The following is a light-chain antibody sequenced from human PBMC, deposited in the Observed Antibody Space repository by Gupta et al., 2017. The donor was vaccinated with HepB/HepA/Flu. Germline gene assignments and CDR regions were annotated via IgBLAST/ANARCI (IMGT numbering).Light chain of an antibody. CDR2: GAS. Sequence: DIQLTQSPSSLSASIGDRVTITCRASQSVSTYLNWYQQKSGKAPNLLIYGASSLQSGVPSRFSGSGSGTDFTLTISRLQPEDFATYYCQQSDSTPRTFGQGTKVEIK. J-gene: IGKJ1*01. V-gene: IGKV1-39*01. CDR3: QQSDSTPRT. CDR1: QSVSTY.